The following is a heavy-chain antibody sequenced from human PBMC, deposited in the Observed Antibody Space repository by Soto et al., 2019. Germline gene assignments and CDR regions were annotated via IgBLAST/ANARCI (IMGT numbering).Heavy chain of an antibody. J-gene: IGHJ4*02. V-gene: IGHV4-31*03. CDR3: AREGPPDYYGSGPWDY. Sequence: QVQLQESGPGLVKPSQTLSLTCTVSGGSISSGGYYWSWIRQHPGKGLEWIGYIYYSGSTYYNPSLRSRVTISVDTSKNQFSLKLSSVTAADTAVYYCAREGPPDYYGSGPWDYWGQGTLVTVSS. CDR2: IYYSGST. CDR1: GGSISSGGYY. D-gene: IGHD3-10*01.